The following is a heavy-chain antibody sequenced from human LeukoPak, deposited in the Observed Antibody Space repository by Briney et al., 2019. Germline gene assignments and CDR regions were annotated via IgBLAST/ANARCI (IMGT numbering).Heavy chain of an antibody. D-gene: IGHD4-17*01. CDR2: ISASDGTT. CDR3: ARCGAAVTTHFSH. CDR1: GYSFSIYG. J-gene: IGHJ4*02. V-gene: IGHV1-18*01. Sequence: ASVTVSCKASGYSFSIYGITWARQAPGQGLEYLGWISASDGTTNYAQKVQDRVTMTTDTSTSTAYLELRSLRSEDTAVYYCARCGAAVTTHFSHWGQGTLVTVSS.